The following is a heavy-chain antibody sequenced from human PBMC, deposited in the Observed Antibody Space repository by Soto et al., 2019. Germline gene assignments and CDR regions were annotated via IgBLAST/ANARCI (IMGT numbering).Heavy chain of an antibody. D-gene: IGHD3-9*01. CDR1: GFTFSSYA. J-gene: IGHJ4*02. CDR3: AKCSAALRYFDWLTPDPYSYYFDY. CDR2: ISGSGGST. V-gene: IGHV3-23*01. Sequence: GGSLRLSCAASGFTFSSYAMSWVRQAPGKGLEWVSAISGSGGSTCYADSVKGRFTISRDNSKNTLYLQMNSLRAEDTAVYYCAKCSAALRYFDWLTPDPYSYYFDYWGQGTLVTVSS.